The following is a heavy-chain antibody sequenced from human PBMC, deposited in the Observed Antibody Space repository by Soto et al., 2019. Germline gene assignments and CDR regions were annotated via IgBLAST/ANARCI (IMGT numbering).Heavy chain of an antibody. CDR2: ISWNSGSI. V-gene: IGHV3-9*01. D-gene: IGHD6-13*01. Sequence: EVQLVESGGGLVQPGRSLRLSCAASGFTFADYAMHWVRQAPGKGLEWVSGISWNSGSIGYADSVKGRFTITRENAKNSLYLQMNSLRAEDTALYYCAKDGGSSWYALGGMDVWGQGTTVTVSS. CDR3: AKDGGSSWYALGGMDV. J-gene: IGHJ6*02. CDR1: GFTFADYA.